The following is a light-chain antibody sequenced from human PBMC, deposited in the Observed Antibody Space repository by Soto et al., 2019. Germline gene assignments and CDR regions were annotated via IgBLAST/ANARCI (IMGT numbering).Light chain of an antibody. V-gene: IGKV3-20*01. Sequence: IRLTQSAGALSLSPGERATLPCRASQSFXNNYLAWYQQKPGQAPRLLXYCASNMASGIPDRLSGSGSGTDFTLTISRLEPEDCAPYYWQQFSIYPLPFGGGTKLDIK. CDR2: CAS. CDR1: QSFXNNY. J-gene: IGKJ4*02. CDR3: QQFSIYPLP.